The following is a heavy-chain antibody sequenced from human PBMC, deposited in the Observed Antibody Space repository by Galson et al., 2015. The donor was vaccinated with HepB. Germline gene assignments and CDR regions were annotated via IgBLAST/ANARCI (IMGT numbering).Heavy chain of an antibody. CDR1: GFTFSSDW. V-gene: IGHV3-7*04. Sequence: SLRLSCAASGFTFSSDWMSWVRQAPGKGLEWVANIKQDGSEEYYVDSVKGRFTISRDNAKNSLYLQMNTLRAEDTAVYYCARVRFSEWLQFYFDYWGPGTLVTVSS. CDR3: ARVRFSEWLQFYFDY. CDR2: IKQDGSEE. D-gene: IGHD3-3*01. J-gene: IGHJ4*02.